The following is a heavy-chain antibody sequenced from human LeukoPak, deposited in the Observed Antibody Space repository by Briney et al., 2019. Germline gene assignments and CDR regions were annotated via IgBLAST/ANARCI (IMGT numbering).Heavy chain of an antibody. CDR3: EKGGTAEGTLFFAY. CDR1: GFSFSSYA. CDR2: ISGSAANT. Sequence: PGGSLRLSCAASGFSFSSYAMSWVRQAPGKGLEWVSAISGSAANTYYADSVKGRFTISRDNSKNTLYLEMNSLRADDTAVYFCEKGGTAEGTLFFAYRGQGTLVTVSS. J-gene: IGHJ4*02. V-gene: IGHV3-23*01. D-gene: IGHD1-1*01.